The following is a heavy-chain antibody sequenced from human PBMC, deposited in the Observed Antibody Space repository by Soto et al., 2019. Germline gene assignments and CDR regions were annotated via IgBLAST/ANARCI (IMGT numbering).Heavy chain of an antibody. D-gene: IGHD4-4*01. Sequence: ASVKVSCKASGYTFRSYGISWVRQAPGQGLEWMGWISGYNGNTHYSQKFQGKVTMTTDTSTSTAYMELRNLRSDDTAVYYCAKADSNYAGRFSYYYMDVWGSGTMVTVSS. CDR1: GYTFRSYG. CDR2: ISGYNGNT. J-gene: IGHJ6*03. CDR3: AKADSNYAGRFSYYYMDV. V-gene: IGHV1-18*01.